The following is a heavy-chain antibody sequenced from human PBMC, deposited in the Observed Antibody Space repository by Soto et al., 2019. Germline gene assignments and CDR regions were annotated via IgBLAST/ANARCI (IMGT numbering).Heavy chain of an antibody. Sequence: GASVKVSCKASGGTFTDLGLHWVRQAPGQGLEWMGGIIPIFGTPNYAQKFRGRVIITADEFTSTAHMELSSLRSEDTAVYYCARGWDHYDSSGLLTWFDPWGQGTLGTVSS. CDR1: GGTFTDLG. D-gene: IGHD3-22*01. CDR3: ARGWDHYDSSGLLTWFDP. V-gene: IGHV1-69*13. J-gene: IGHJ5*02. CDR2: IIPIFGTP.